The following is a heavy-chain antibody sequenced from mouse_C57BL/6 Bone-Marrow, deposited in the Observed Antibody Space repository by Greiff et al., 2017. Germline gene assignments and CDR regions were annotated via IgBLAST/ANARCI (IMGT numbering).Heavy chain of an antibody. V-gene: IGHV3-6*01. CDR2: ISYDGSN. CDR3: ARDRSNFDY. D-gene: IGHD1-1*01. CDR1: GYSITSGYY. J-gene: IGHJ2*01. Sequence: EVKLMESGPGLVKPSQSLSLTCSVTGYSITSGYYWNWIRQFPGNKLEWMGYISYDGSNNYNPSLKNRISITRDTSKNQFFLKLNSVTTEDTATYYCARDRSNFDYWGQGTTLTVSS.